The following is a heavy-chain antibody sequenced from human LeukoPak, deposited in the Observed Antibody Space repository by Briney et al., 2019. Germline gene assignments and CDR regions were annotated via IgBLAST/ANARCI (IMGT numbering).Heavy chain of an antibody. CDR1: SGSIRSYY. D-gene: IGHD6-25*01. CDR2: IYYSGST. CDR3: ARSGYENFDF. Sequence: SETLSLTCTVSSGSIRSYYWSWMRQPPGKGLEWIGYIYYSGSTNYNPSLKSRVTISVDTSKNQFSLKLSSVTAADTAVYYCARSGYENFDFGGQGTLVTVSS. V-gene: IGHV4-59*08. J-gene: IGHJ4*02.